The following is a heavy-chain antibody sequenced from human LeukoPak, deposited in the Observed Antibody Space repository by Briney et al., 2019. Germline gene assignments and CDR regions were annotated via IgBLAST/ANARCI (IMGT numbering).Heavy chain of an antibody. Sequence: GGSLRLSCAASGFTFSDYHMSWIRQAPGKGLEWVSYISSSGSTIYYADSVKGRFTISRDNAKNSLYLQMNSLRAEDTAVYYCARDSVSRDSSGYTDYWGQGTLVTVSS. CDR1: GFTFSDYH. CDR3: ARDSVSRDSSGYTDY. CDR2: ISSSGSTI. J-gene: IGHJ4*02. D-gene: IGHD3-22*01. V-gene: IGHV3-11*01.